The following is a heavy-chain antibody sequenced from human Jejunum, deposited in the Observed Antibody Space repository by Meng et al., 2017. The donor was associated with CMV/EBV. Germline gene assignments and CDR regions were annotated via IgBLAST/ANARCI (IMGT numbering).Heavy chain of an antibody. CDR1: GYTYTNYD. J-gene: IGHJ5*02. V-gene: IGHV1-8*01. D-gene: IGHD4-23*01. CDR2: MNPTSGNT. Sequence: SGYTYTNYDINWVRQATGQGLEWMGWMNPTSGNTGSAQKFQGRVILTRDISISTAYMELSNLRSEDSAIYYCARDYGGNSGWFDPWGQGTLVTVSS. CDR3: ARDYGGNSGWFDP.